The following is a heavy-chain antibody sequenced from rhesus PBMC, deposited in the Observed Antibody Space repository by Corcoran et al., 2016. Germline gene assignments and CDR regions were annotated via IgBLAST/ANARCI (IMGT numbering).Heavy chain of an antibody. CDR1: GASISSVY. CDR3: ARDRGSWNSLGYFDY. V-gene: IGHV4-169*02. J-gene: IGHJ4*01. D-gene: IGHD6-25*01. CDR2: NYGSGSST. Sequence: QLQLQESGPGLVKPSVTLSVTCAVSGASISSVYWSWLRPAPGQGLEWIGYNYGSGSSTNYNPSLKSQVTLSVDTSKNQLSLKLSAVTAADTAVYYCARDRGSWNSLGYFDYWGQGVLVTVSS.